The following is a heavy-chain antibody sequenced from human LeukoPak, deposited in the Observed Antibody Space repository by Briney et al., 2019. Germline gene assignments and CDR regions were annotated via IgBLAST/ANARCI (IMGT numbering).Heavy chain of an antibody. J-gene: IGHJ3*02. Sequence: SETLSLTCTVSGGSISSYYWSWTRQPPGKGLEWIGYIYYSGSTNYNPSLKSRVTISVDTSKNQFSLMLSSVTAADTAVYYCARPGKNYDSSGYPGAFDIWGQGTMVTVSS. CDR2: IYYSGST. D-gene: IGHD3-22*01. CDR1: GGSISSYY. V-gene: IGHV4-59*08. CDR3: ARPGKNYDSSGYPGAFDI.